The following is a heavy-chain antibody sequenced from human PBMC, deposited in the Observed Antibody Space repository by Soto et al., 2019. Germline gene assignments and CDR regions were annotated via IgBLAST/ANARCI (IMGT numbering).Heavy chain of an antibody. CDR2: IIPIFGTA. Sequence: QVQLVQSGAEVKKPGSSVKVSCKASGGTFSSYAISWVRQAPGQGLEWMGGIIPIFGTANYAQKFQGRVTITADESTITAYMELSSLRSEDTAVYYCARDPRGYYDSSGSNYYFDYWGQGTLVTVSS. J-gene: IGHJ4*02. D-gene: IGHD3-22*01. CDR3: ARDPRGYYDSSGSNYYFDY. CDR1: GGTFSSYA. V-gene: IGHV1-69*01.